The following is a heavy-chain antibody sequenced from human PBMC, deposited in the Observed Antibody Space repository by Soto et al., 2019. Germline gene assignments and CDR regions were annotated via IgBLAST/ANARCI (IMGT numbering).Heavy chain of an antibody. V-gene: IGHV4-4*02. Sequence: QPLPCTVPTGSLSSCSVRTCFRQTPGKGLEWIGEIYHSGSINHNPSLKSRVTMSVDKSKNQFSLKMTSVTAADTGVYYCASKFGELLADAFDIWGQGTVVT. J-gene: IGHJ3*02. D-gene: IGHD3-10*01. CDR2: IYHSGSI. CDR3: ASKFGELLADAFDI. CDR1: TGSLSSCSV.